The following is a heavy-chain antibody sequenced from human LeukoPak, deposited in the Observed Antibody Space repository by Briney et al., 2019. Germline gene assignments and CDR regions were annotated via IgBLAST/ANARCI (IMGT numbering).Heavy chain of an antibody. CDR3: ARHKHRGYGSGIDWFDP. D-gene: IGHD3-10*01. V-gene: IGHV4-59*08. J-gene: IGHJ5*02. Sequence: PSETLSLTCTVSGGSISSYYWSWIRQPPGKGLEWIGYIYYSGSTSYNPSLKSRVTISVDTSKNQFSLKLSSVTAADAAVYYCARHKHRGYGSGIDWFDPWGQGTLVTVSS. CDR2: IYYSGST. CDR1: GGSISSYY.